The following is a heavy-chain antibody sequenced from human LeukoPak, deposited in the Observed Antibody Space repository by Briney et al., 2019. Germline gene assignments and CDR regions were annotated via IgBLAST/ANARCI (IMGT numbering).Heavy chain of an antibody. CDR3: ARVPRSSGWTYFDY. V-gene: IGHV3-66*01. J-gene: IGHJ4*02. CDR2: IYSGGST. D-gene: IGHD6-19*01. CDR1: GFTASSNY. Sequence: GGSLRLSCAASGFTASSNYMSWVRQAPGKGLEWVSVIYSGGSTYYADSVKGRFTISRDNSKNTLYLQMNSLRAEDTAVYYCARVPRSSGWTYFDYWGQGTLVTVSS.